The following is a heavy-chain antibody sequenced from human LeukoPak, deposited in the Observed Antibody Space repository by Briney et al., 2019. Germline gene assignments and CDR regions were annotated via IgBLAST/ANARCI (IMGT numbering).Heavy chain of an antibody. D-gene: IGHD6-13*01. CDR1: GGTFSSYA. V-gene: IGHV1-69*13. CDR2: IIPVFVTA. J-gene: IGHJ5*02. CDR3: ARDPSGIAAAPNWFDP. Sequence: GASVKVSCRASGGTFSSYAISWVRQAPGQGLEGMGGIIPVFVTANYAQKFQGRVTHTADESTTTAYMELSSLRSEDTAVYYCARDPSGIAAAPNWFDPWGQGTLVTVSS.